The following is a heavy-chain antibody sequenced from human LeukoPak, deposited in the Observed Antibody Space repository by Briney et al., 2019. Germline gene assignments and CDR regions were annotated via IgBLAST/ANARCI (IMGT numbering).Heavy chain of an antibody. J-gene: IGHJ4*02. V-gene: IGHV4-4*07. Sequence: PSETLSLTCTVSGGSLSSFYWSWIRQTAGKGLEWIGRIYTSGGTNYNPSLKSRVAMSVDTSKNQFSLNLSSVTAADTAVYYCARDYSYGWYDYWGQGTLVTVSS. CDR1: GGSLSSFY. CDR2: IYTSGGT. CDR3: ARDYSYGWYDY. D-gene: IGHD6-19*01.